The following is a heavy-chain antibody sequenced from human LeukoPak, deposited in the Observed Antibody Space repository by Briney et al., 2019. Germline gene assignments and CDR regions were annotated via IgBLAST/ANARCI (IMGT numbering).Heavy chain of an antibody. CDR1: GFTFSSYA. J-gene: IGHJ6*02. CDR3: AKGLGSIRFLEWLNYYYGMDV. Sequence: PGGSLRLSCAASGFTFSSYAMSWVRQAPGKGLEWVSAISGSGGSTYYADSVKGRFTISRDNSKNTLYLQMNSLRAEDTAVYYCAKGLGSIRFLEWLNYYYGMDVWGQGTTVTVSS. V-gene: IGHV3-23*01. D-gene: IGHD3-3*01. CDR2: ISGSGGST.